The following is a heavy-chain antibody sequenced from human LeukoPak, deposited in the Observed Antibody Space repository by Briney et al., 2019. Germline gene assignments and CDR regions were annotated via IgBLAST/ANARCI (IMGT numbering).Heavy chain of an antibody. D-gene: IGHD2-15*01. V-gene: IGHV3-23*01. CDR2: ISGSGGFT. Sequence: SGGSLRLSCAASGFTFSSYTMSWVRQAPGKGLEWVSAISGSGGFTYYADSVKGRFTIARDNSKTTLHLQMNSLRDEDTALYYCARQLGYCSGGTCYFDSWGQGTLVTVSS. J-gene: IGHJ4*02. CDR3: ARQLGYCSGGTCYFDS. CDR1: GFTFSSYT.